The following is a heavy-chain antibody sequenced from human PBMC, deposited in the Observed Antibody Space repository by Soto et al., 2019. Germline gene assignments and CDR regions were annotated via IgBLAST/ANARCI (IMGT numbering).Heavy chain of an antibody. V-gene: IGHV1-18*01. Sequence: QVQLVQSGTEVKKPGASVKVSCKASGYTFTNYGISWVRQAPGQGLEWMGWISPYNRNTDYAQKFQGRVTMTTDTSTSTAYMELRSLRSDDTAVYYCARDVTVGTGDNWGQGTLVTVSS. CDR2: ISPYNRNT. CDR3: ARDVTVGTGDN. D-gene: IGHD7-27*01. J-gene: IGHJ4*02. CDR1: GYTFTNYG.